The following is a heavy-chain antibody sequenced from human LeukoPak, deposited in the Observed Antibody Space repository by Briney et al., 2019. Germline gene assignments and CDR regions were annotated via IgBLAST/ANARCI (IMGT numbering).Heavy chain of an antibody. D-gene: IGHD2-15*01. CDR2: IDSSNSPI. CDR3: ARDRCSGGSCYFDY. J-gene: IGHJ4*02. CDR1: GLTFSTYN. Sequence: PGGSLRLSCAASGLTFSTYNMNWVRQAPGKGLEWVSYIDSSNSPIYYADSVKGRFTISRDNGKNSLYLQMNSLRDEDTAVYYRARDRCSGGSCYFDYWGQGTLVTVSS. V-gene: IGHV3-48*02.